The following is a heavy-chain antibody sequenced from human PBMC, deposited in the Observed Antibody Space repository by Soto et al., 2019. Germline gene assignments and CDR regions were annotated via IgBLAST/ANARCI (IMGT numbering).Heavy chain of an antibody. Sequence: QLQLQESGPGLVKPSETLSLTCTVSGGSISSSSYYWGLIRQPPGKGLEWIGSIYYSGSTYYNPSLKSRVTISVDTSKNQFSLKLSSVTAADTAVYYCATPTPVWFGELYPFDYWGQGTLVTVSS. CDR1: GGSISSSSYY. D-gene: IGHD3-10*01. J-gene: IGHJ4*02. CDR3: ATPTPVWFGELYPFDY. V-gene: IGHV4-39*01. CDR2: IYYSGST.